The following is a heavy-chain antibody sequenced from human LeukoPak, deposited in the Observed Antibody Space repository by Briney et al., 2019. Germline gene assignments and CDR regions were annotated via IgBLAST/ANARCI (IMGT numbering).Heavy chain of an antibody. J-gene: IGHJ4*02. CDR1: LDSTSSNF. V-gene: IGHV4-4*02. CDR2: IHRSGST. CDR3: AREIVGRFNTGSY. Sequence: SGTLSLTCTASLDSTSSNFLTWVRQPPGKGLEWIWEIHRSGSTNYNPSLQSRVTISLDRSRNQIALELSSVTAADTAVYNCAREIVGRFNTGSYWGQGTLVTVSS. D-gene: IGHD3-16*01.